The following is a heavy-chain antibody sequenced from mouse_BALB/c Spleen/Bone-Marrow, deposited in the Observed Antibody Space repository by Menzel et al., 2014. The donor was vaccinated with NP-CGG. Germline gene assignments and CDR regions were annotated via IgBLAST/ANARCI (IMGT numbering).Heavy chain of an antibody. Sequence: VMLVESGPRLVAHSQSLSITCTVSGFSFTGYGVNWVRQPPGKGLEWLGMIWVDGSTDYNSARKSRLSISKDNCKGQVFLKMNSLQTDDTSWYYCARLYSNAMDYRGQGPSVTDSS. CDR3: ARLYSNAMDY. J-gene: IGHJ4*01. CDR2: IWVDGST. V-gene: IGHV2-6-7*01. CDR1: GFSFTGYG.